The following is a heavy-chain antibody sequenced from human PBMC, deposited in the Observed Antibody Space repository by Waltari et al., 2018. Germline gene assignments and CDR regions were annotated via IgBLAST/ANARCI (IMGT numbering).Heavy chain of an antibody. CDR3: ARGLSQYGATTGFDY. CDR2: INGSGST. Sequence: QVQLQESGPGLVQPSGTLSLTCVVSGDSFHNNHWWSWVRQAPGKGLEWIGQINGSGSTIYNPSVKNRVTISADNSKNQFSLTLKSVTAADTALYFCARGLSQYGATTGFDYWGQGTRVSVSS. V-gene: IGHV4-4*02. J-gene: IGHJ4*02. CDR1: GDSFHNNHW. D-gene: IGHD3-9*01.